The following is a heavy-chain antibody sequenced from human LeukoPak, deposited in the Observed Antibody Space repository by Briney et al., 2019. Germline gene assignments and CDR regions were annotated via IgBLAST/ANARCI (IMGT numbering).Heavy chain of an antibody. CDR2: INNDGGSR. J-gene: IGHJ3*02. CDR3: AKERVRCISTSCYPDAFDI. V-gene: IGHV3-74*01. CDR1: GDTFSGFW. Sequence: GGSLRLSCEASGDTFSGFWMHWVRQVPGKGLVWVARINNDGGSRSYADVVKGRFTITRDNAKNTVYLQMNSLRAEDTALYYCAKERVRCISTSCYPDAFDIWGQGTMVTVSS. D-gene: IGHD2-2*01.